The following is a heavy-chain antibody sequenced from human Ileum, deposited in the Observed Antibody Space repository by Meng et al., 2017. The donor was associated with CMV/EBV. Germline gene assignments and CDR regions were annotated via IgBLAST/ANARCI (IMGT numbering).Heavy chain of an antibody. J-gene: IGHJ6*02. V-gene: IGHV3-48*03. CDR1: GFTFSSYE. Sequence: GESLKISCAASGFTFSSYEMNWVRQAPGKGLEWVSYISSSGSTIYYADSVKGRFTISRDNAKNSLYLQMNSLRAEDTAVYYCARVGGSWGYYYGMDVWGQGTTVTVSS. CDR2: ISSSGSTI. CDR3: ARVGGSWGYYYGMDV. D-gene: IGHD3-16*01.